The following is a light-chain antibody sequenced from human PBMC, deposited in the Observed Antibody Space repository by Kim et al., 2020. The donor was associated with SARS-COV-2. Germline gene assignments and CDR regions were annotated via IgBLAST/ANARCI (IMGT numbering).Light chain of an antibody. V-gene: IGKV3-20*01. CDR3: QQYASSPWT. CDR1: QSVSSSY. Sequence: SPGDRATLSCRASQSVSSSYFAWYQQKPGQALRLVIYDASSRATGIPDRFSGSGSGTDFTLTISRLEPEDFAVYYCQQYASSPWTFGQGTKVDIK. CDR2: DAS. J-gene: IGKJ1*01.